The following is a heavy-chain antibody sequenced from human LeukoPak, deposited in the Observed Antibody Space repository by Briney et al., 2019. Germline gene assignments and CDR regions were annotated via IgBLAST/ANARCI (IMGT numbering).Heavy chain of an antibody. Sequence: GVSLRLSCAASGFTFSSSAMSWVRQTPGKGLEWVSSITGNGATTYYSDSVKGRFTISRDNSKNTLSLQMNSLRAEDTAVYFCAKERRRVDTAMVRSYYFENWGQGTLVTVSS. J-gene: IGHJ4*02. CDR3: AKERRRVDTAMVRSYYFEN. CDR2: ITGNGATT. CDR1: GFTFSSSA. V-gene: IGHV3-23*01. D-gene: IGHD5-18*01.